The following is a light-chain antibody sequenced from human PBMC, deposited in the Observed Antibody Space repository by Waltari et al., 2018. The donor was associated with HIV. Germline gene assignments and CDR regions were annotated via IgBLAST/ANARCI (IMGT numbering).Light chain of an antibody. V-gene: IGLV2-23*01. CDR3: CSYATSSTLV. CDR1: SSDVGCYGL. J-gene: IGLJ2*01. Sequence: QSALTQPASVSGSPGQSITISCTGTSSDVGCYGLVSWYQQHPGKAPKLMIYEGNKRPSGISNRFSGSKSGNTASLTISGLQAEDEADYYCCSYATSSTLVFGGGTNLTVL. CDR2: EGN.